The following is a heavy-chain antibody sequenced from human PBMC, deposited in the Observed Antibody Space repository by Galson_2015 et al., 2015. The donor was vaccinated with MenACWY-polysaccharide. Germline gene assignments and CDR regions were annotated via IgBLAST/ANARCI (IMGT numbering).Heavy chain of an antibody. J-gene: IGHJ4*02. V-gene: IGHV3-23*01. CDR2: ISNSGGTT. CDR1: GYIFSKYD. D-gene: IGHD3-10*02. CDR3: LFSCSSGRVY. Sequence: SLRLSCAGSGYIFSKYDMTWVRQAPEKGLEWVSTISNSGGTTYYADSAKGRFTISRDNSKSTLYLEMNSLRAEDTAVYYCLFSCSSGRVYWGQGTLVTVSS.